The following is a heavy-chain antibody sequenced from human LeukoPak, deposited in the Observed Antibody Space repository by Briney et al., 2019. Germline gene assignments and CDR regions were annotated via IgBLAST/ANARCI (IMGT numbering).Heavy chain of an antibody. D-gene: IGHD3-10*01. J-gene: IGHJ6*03. CDR2: IYYTGST. CDR3: ARLHHDYGSGTYGGAYNYYMDV. CDR1: GGSISSGGYH. V-gene: IGHV4-61*08. Sequence: PSQTLSLTCTVSGGSISSGGYHWTWLRPSPGKGLEGIGHIYYTGSTSYNPSLQSRVTISVGTSKNQFSPRLNSVTAADTAVYCCARLHHDYGSGTYGGAYNYYMDVWGKGTTDTVSS.